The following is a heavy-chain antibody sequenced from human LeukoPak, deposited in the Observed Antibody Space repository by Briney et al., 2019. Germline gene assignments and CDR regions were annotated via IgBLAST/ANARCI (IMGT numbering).Heavy chain of an antibody. J-gene: IGHJ4*02. CDR1: GGSISSYY. D-gene: IGHD7-27*01. Sequence: SETLFLTCTVSGGSISSYYWSWIRQPPGKGLEWIGYIYHSGSTYYNPSLKSRVTISVDRSKNQFSLKLSSVTAADTAVYYCARTGVGIAFDYWGQGTMVTVSS. CDR3: ARTGVGIAFDY. V-gene: IGHV4-59*12. CDR2: IYHSGST.